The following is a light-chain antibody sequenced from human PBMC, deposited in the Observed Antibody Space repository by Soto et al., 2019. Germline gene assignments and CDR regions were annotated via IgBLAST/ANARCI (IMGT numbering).Light chain of an antibody. J-gene: IGKJ4*01. CDR3: QKRSNWPLN. V-gene: IGKV3-11*01. CDR1: QSVSSY. CDR2: DAS. Sequence: EIVLTQSPATLSLSPGARATLSCRASQSVSSYLAWYQQRPGQAPRLLIYDASNRATGIPARFSGSGSGTDFTLTIGSLESEFSAVYYCQKRSNWPLNFVVGTKVDSK.